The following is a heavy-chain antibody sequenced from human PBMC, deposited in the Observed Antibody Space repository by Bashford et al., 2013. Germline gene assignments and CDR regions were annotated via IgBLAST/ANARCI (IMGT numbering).Heavy chain of an antibody. Sequence: SETLSLTCTVSGGSISSGGYYWSWIRQHPGKGLEWIGYIYYSGSTYYNPSLKSRVTISVDTSKNQFSLKLSSVTAADTAVYYCARSRRGLKSAHDYWGQGTLVTVSS. V-gene: IGHV4-31*03. J-gene: IGHJ4*02. CDR1: GGSISSGGYY. CDR3: ARSRRGLKSAHDY. CDR2: IYYSGST.